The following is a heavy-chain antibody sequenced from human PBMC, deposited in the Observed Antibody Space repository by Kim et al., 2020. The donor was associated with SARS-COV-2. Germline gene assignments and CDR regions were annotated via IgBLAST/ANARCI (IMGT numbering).Heavy chain of an antibody. CDR2: IWYDGSNK. CDR1: GFTFSSYG. Sequence: LSLTCAASGFTFSSYGMHWVRQAPGKGLEWVAVIWYDGSNKYYADSVKGRFTISRDNSKNTLYLQMNSLRAEDTAVYYCARDYYDSSGYSLGFDYWGQGTLVTVSS. J-gene: IGHJ4*02. D-gene: IGHD3-22*01. CDR3: ARDYYDSSGYSLGFDY. V-gene: IGHV3-33*01.